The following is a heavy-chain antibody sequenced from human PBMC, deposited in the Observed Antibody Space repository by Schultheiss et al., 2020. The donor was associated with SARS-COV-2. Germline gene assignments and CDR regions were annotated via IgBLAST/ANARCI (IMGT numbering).Heavy chain of an antibody. Sequence: GESLKISCAASGFTFSSYAMSWVRQAPGKGLEWVSAISGSGGSTYYADSVKGRFTISRDNSKNTLYLQMNSLRAEDTAVYYCAKDRGAVDTAMVTPIDYWGQGTLVTVSS. CDR3: AKDRGAVDTAMVTPIDY. J-gene: IGHJ4*02. CDR1: GFTFSSYA. D-gene: IGHD5-18*01. V-gene: IGHV3-23*01. CDR2: ISGSGGST.